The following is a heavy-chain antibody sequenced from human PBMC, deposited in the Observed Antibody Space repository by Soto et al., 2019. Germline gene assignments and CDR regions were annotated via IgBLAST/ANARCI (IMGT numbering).Heavy chain of an antibody. D-gene: IGHD5-18*01. CDR3: ARDGHTAMDAYYYYYGMDV. CDR2: IAGSGTTA. Sequence: GGSLRLSCKGTGFEVTGFSFSDYYMTWIRQPPGKGLEWVSYIAGSGTTAFYTESVKGRFTISRDNTKNSVYLQMDSLRVDDTAVYYCARDGHTAMDAYYYYYGMDVWGQGTTVTSP. CDR1: GFSFSDYY. J-gene: IGHJ6*02. V-gene: IGHV3-11*01.